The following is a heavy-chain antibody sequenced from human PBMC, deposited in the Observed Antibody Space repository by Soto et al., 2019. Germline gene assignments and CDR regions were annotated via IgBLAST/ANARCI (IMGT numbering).Heavy chain of an antibody. CDR2: LSYDGSEE. Sequence: QVQLVKSGGGVVQPGRSLRLSCEASGFTFRSNAMYWVRQAPGKGLEGVAVLSYDGSEEFYADSVKGRFTISRDNSKNTLYLQMNVLRAEDTAVYYCAKDRLRDYGNFFYGMDVWGQGTTVTVSS. CDR1: GFTFRSNA. J-gene: IGHJ6*02. V-gene: IGHV3-30*18. D-gene: IGHD4-17*01. CDR3: AKDRLRDYGNFFYGMDV.